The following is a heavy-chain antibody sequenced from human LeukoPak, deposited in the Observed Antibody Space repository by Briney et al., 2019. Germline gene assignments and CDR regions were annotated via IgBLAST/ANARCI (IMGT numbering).Heavy chain of an antibody. CDR2: IRYDGSNK. CDR1: GFTFSSYG. J-gene: IGHJ3*02. Sequence: PGGSLRLSCAASGFTFSSYGMHWVRQAPGKGLEWVAFIRYDGSNKYYADSVKGRFTISRDNSKNTVYVKMNSLRAEDTAVYYCAKGHYYDSSGYYYADIWGQGTMVTVSS. V-gene: IGHV3-30*02. CDR3: AKGHYYDSSGYYYADI. D-gene: IGHD3-22*01.